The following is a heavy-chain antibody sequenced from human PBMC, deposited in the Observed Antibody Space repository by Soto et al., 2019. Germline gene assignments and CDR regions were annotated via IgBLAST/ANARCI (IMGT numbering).Heavy chain of an antibody. CDR3: ARLGSAHGSGSYAYYYYYYYMDV. CDR2: IYYSGST. J-gene: IGHJ6*03. V-gene: IGHV4-59*01. CDR1: GGSISSYY. D-gene: IGHD3-10*01. Sequence: QVQLQESGPGLVKPSETLSLTCTVSGGSISSYYWSWIRQPPGKGLEWIGYIYYSGSTNYNPSLKSRVTISVDTSKNQFSLKLSSVTAADTAVYYCARLGSAHGSGSYAYYYYYYYMDVWGKGTTVTVSS.